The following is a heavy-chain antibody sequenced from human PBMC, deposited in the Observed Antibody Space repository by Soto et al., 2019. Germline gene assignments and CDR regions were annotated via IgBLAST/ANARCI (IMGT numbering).Heavy chain of an antibody. D-gene: IGHD2-15*01. CDR3: ARRQGVECCSGGSCYEGAFDI. V-gene: IGHV5-51*03. CDR1: GYSFTSYW. Sequence: EVQLVQSGAEVKKPGESLKISCKGSGYSFTSYWIGGVRQMPGKGLEWMGIIYPGDSDTRYSPSFQGQVTTSADKSINTGYLQWSSLKASDTAMYYCARRQGVECCSGGSCYEGAFDIWGQGTMVTVSS. CDR2: IYPGDSDT. J-gene: IGHJ3*02.